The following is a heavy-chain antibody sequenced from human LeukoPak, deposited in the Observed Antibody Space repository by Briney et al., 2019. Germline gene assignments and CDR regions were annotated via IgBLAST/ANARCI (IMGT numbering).Heavy chain of an antibody. V-gene: IGHV1-69*01. J-gene: IGHJ4*02. CDR1: GGTFSSYA. CDR2: IIPIFGTA. D-gene: IGHD6-13*01. Sequence: SVKVSCKASGGTFSSYAISWVRQAPGQGLEWMGGIIPIFGTANYAQKFQGRVTITADESTSTAHMELSSLRSEDTAVYYCARGGRYSSSWHKFDYWGQGTLVTVSS. CDR3: ARGGRYSSSWHKFDY.